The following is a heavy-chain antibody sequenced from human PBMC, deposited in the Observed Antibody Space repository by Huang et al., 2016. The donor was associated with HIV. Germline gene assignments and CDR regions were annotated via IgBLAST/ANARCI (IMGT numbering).Heavy chain of an antibody. CDR1: GGTVSSFS. V-gene: IGHV1-69*13. Sequence: QVQLVQSGAEMKKSVSSVKVSCKASGGTVSSFSFTWVRQAPGHGLEWMGGIIPLNDTTDLAQKFRGRVTLTADESTNTAFMELSGLTSQDTAVYYCARGVGNSNRGFDIWGQGTLVTVS. J-gene: IGHJ4*02. CDR3: ARGVGNSNRGFDI. CDR2: IIPLNDTT. D-gene: IGHD5-18*01.